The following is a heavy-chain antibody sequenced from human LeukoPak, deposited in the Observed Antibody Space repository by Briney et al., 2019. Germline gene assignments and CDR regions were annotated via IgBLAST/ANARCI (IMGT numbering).Heavy chain of an antibody. CDR3: AREGRGDYDFWSGYYHYYYYGMDV. D-gene: IGHD3-3*01. CDR2: ISSSGSTI. V-gene: IGHV3-11*01. CDR1: GGSFSGYY. Sequence: LSLTCAVYGGSFSGYYWSWIRQPPGKGLEWVSYISSSGSTIYYADSVKGRFTISRDNAKNSLYLQMNSLRAEDTAVYYCAREGRGDYDFWSGYYHYYYYGMDVWGQGTTVTVSS. J-gene: IGHJ6*02.